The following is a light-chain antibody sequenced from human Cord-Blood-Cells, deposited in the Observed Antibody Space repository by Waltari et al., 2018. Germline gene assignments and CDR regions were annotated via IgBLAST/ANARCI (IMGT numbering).Light chain of an antibody. CDR3: QQYYSTPLT. CDR2: WAS. J-gene: IGKJ4*01. Sequence: DIVMTQSPDSMAVSLGERATIHCKSRQSVLYSSNNKNYLAWYQQKPGQPPRLLIYWASTQESGVPDRFSGSGSGTDFTLTISSLQAEDVAVYYCQQYYSTPLTFGGGTKVEIK. CDR1: QSVLYSSNNKNY. V-gene: IGKV4-1*01.